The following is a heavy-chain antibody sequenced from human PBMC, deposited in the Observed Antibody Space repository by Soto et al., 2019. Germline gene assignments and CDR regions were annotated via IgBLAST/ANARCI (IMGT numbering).Heavy chain of an antibody. Sequence: GGSLRLSCAVSGFTFSSYWMQWVRQAPGKGLVWVSRVNIDGSGTAYADSVKGRFTISRDNAKNTLYLQLNSLRAEDTAVYYCARSPIYGGYVSYFDYWGQGTLVTVSS. D-gene: IGHD5-12*01. V-gene: IGHV3-74*01. CDR1: GFTFSSYW. CDR2: VNIDGSGT. CDR3: ARSPIYGGYVSYFDY. J-gene: IGHJ4*02.